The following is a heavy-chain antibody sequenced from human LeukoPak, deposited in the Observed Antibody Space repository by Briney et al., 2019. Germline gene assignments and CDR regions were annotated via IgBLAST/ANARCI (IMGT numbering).Heavy chain of an antibody. Sequence: SETLSLTCTVFGGSISSSSYYWGWIRQPPGKGLEWIGSTYYSGSTYYNPSLKSRVTISVDTSKNQFSLKLSSVTAADTAVYYCASDIVVGRLGIWGQGTMVTVSS. J-gene: IGHJ3*02. V-gene: IGHV4-39*01. CDR3: ASDIVVGRLGI. CDR1: GGSISSSSYY. CDR2: TYYSGST. D-gene: IGHD2-15*01.